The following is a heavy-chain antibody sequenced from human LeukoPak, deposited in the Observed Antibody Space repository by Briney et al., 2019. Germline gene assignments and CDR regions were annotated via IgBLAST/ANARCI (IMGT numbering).Heavy chain of an antibody. D-gene: IGHD3-22*01. CDR2: ISGSGGAT. V-gene: IGHV3-23*01. CDR1: GFTFSLFA. Sequence: PGGSLRLSCAASGFTFSLFAMHWVRQAPGKGLEWVSAISGSGGATYHADADSVKGRFTISRDNSKNALYLQIYNLRAEDTAVYYCAKDGYNYDSSGHFDYWGQGTLVTVSS. J-gene: IGHJ4*02. CDR3: AKDGYNYDSSGHFDY.